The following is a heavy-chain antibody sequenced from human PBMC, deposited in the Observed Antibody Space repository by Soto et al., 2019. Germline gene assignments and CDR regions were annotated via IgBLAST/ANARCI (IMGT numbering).Heavy chain of an antibody. CDR2: INACNGNT. CDR3: ASGGGNSPGPFFPVVY. Sequence: GSVKVSFKASGYPFTSYAVHWVRQAPGQRLEWMGWINACNGNTKYSQKFQGRVTITRDTSASTAYMDLSSLRSEDTAVYYCASGGGNSPGPFFPVVYWGQGTMVTVSS. J-gene: IGHJ4*02. CDR1: GYPFTSYA. D-gene: IGHD2-21*02. V-gene: IGHV1-3*01.